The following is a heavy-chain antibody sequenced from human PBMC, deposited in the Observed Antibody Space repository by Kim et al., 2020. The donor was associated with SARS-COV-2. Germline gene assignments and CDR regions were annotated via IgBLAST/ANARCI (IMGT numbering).Heavy chain of an antibody. CDR1: GFTFSNAW. J-gene: IGHJ6*02. Sequence: GGSLRLSCAASGFTFSNAWMSWVRQAPGKGLEWDGRIKSKTDGGTTDYAAPVKGRFTISRDDSKNTLYLQMNSLKTEDTAVYYCTTEYSTAVAIRVDYYYGMDVWGQGTTVTVSS. V-gene: IGHV3-15*01. CDR2: IKSKTDGGTT. D-gene: IGHD6-19*01. CDR3: TTEYSTAVAIRVDYYYGMDV.